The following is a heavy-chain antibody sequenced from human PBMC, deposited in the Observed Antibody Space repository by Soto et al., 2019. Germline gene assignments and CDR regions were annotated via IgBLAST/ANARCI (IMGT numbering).Heavy chain of an antibody. V-gene: IGHV4-31*03. CDR1: GGSISSGGYY. CDR3: ARRYGDCFDY. J-gene: IGHJ4*02. CDR2: IYYSGST. Sequence: SETLSLTCTVSGGSISSGGYYWIWIRQHPGKGLEWIGYIYYSGSTYYNPSLKSRVTISVDTSKNQFSLKLSSVTAADTAVYYCARRYGDCFDYWGQGTLVTVSS. D-gene: IGHD4-17*01.